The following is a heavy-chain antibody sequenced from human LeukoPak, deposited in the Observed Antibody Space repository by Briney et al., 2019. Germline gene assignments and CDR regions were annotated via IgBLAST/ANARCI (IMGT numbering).Heavy chain of an antibody. CDR1: GFTFSNYA. CDR3: ARRYYGSATYRLPYDY. Sequence: GGSLRLSCAASGFTFSNYAMTWVRQAPGQGLEWVSTITNGAAGTFYADSVKGRFTISGDNSKNTVYLQMNSLRAEDTAVYYCARRYYGSATYRLPYDYWGQGTLVTVSS. D-gene: IGHD3-22*01. CDR2: ITNGAAGT. J-gene: IGHJ4*02. V-gene: IGHV3-23*01.